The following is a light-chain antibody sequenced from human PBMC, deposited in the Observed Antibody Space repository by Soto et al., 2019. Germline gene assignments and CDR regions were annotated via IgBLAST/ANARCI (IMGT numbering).Light chain of an antibody. CDR2: GVS. CDR3: QQFGTSYLVT. Sequence: EIVLTQSPGTLALSPGERPTLSCRAIQSVSNKYLAWYQQKPGQAPRLVISGVSSRATGIPDRFSGSGSGTDFILTISRVEPEDFAVYYCQQFGTSYLVTFGPGTKVDIK. CDR1: QSVSNKY. V-gene: IGKV3-20*01. J-gene: IGKJ3*01.